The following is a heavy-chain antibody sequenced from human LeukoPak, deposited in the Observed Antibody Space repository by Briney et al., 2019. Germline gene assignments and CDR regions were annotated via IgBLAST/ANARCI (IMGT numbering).Heavy chain of an antibody. J-gene: IGHJ4*02. Sequence: GGSLRLSCAASGFTFSSYWMSWVRQAPGKGLEWVAFIRYDGSNKYYADSVKGRFTISRDNSKNTLYLQMNSLRAEDTAVYYCAKDRPFVTMVRGVFDYWGQGTLVTVSS. CDR2: IRYDGSNK. CDR1: GFTFSSYW. V-gene: IGHV3-30*02. CDR3: AKDRPFVTMVRGVFDY. D-gene: IGHD3-10*01.